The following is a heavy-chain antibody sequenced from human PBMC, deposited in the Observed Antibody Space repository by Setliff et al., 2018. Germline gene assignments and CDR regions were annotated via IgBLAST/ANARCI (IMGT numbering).Heavy chain of an antibody. D-gene: IGHD4-4*01. CDR2: INPKSGGT. CDR1: GYTFAKYG. V-gene: IGHV1-2*02. J-gene: IGHJ4*02. CDR3: ARAYTNMANYFDH. Sequence: ASVKVSCKAFGYTFAKYGTSWVRQAPGQGLEWMGWINPKSGGTTHAPKFQGSVTMTRDTSINTVYMELSSVTSDDAAIYYCARAYTNMANYFDHWGQGTLVTVSS.